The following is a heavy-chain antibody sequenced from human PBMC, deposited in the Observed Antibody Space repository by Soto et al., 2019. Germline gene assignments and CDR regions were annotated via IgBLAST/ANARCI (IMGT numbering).Heavy chain of an antibody. D-gene: IGHD2-2*02. CDR3: ARETHIVVVPAAIHQDAVDI. CDR2: IYYSGST. J-gene: IGHJ3*02. V-gene: IGHV4-59*01. CDR1: GGSISSYY. Sequence: SETLSLTCTVSGGSISSYYWSWIRQPPGKGLEWIGYIYYSGSTNYNPSLKSRVTISVDTSKNQFSLKLSSVTAADTAVYYCARETHIVVVPAAIHQDAVDIWGQGTMVTVSS.